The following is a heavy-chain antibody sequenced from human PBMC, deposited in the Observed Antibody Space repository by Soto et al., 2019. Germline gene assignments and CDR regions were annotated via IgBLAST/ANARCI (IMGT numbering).Heavy chain of an antibody. CDR3: ARTHWQTDYLEGFDF. Sequence: GASVKVSCKTSGYTFTSHGISWVRWAPGRGLEWMGWISAYNGDTKYAQRVQDRVSMTTDTSTATAYIELRSLRFDDTAIYFCARTHWQTDYLEGFDFWGQGSPVTVSS. V-gene: IGHV1-18*04. J-gene: IGHJ4*02. D-gene: IGHD1-1*01. CDR1: GYTFTSHG. CDR2: ISAYNGDT.